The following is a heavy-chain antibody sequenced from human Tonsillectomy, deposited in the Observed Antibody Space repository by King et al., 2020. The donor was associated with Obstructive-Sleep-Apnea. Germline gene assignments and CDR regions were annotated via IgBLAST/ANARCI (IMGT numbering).Heavy chain of an antibody. Sequence: VQLVESGGGLVQAGGSLRLSCAASGFSFSTHWMSWVRQAPGKGLEWVANIKGDGSEKYYVGSVMGRFTVSRDNTKSTLSLQMNSLRADDTAIYYCARAFGLDSWGQGTLVTVSS. V-gene: IGHV3-7*05. D-gene: IGHD3-3*01. CDR3: ARAFGLDS. J-gene: IGHJ4*02. CDR2: IKGDGSEK. CDR1: GFSFSTHW.